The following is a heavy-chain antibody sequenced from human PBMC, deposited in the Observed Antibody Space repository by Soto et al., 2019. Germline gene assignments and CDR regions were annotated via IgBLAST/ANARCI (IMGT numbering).Heavy chain of an antibody. V-gene: IGHV3-74*01. CDR2: LNGDATST. CDR1: GFTLNNYC. J-gene: IGHJ6*02. D-gene: IGHD6-13*01. Sequence: QLVESGGGLVQPGGSLRLSCAASGFTLNNYCMHWVHQAPGMGLVWVSRLNGDATSTSYADSVKGRFTISRDNARNTLYLQMNSLRAEDTALYYCARGDIAAETFFYYYGMDLWGQGTTVTVS. CDR3: ARGDIAAETFFYYYGMDL.